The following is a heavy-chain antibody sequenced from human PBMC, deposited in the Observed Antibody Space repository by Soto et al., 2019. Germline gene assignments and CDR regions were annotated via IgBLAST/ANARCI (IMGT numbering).Heavy chain of an antibody. CDR2: IVVGSGNT. CDR1: GFTFTSSA. J-gene: IGHJ3*02. D-gene: IGHD2-21*01. Sequence: SVKVSCKASGFTFTSSAVQWLRQARGQRLEWIGWIVVGSGNTNYAQKFQERVTITRDMSTSTAYMELSSLRSEDTAVYYCAADRDVVIVEYDAFDIWGQGTMVTVSS. CDR3: AADRDVVIVEYDAFDI. V-gene: IGHV1-58*01.